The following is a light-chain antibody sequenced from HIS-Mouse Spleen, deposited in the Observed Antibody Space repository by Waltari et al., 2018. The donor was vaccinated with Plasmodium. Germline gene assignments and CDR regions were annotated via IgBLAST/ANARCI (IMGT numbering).Light chain of an antibody. V-gene: IGLV2-8*01. Sequence: SALTPPPSASGSPGQSVTISCTGTTTDVAVYYYVSWYQQHPGKAPKLMIYEVSKRPSGVPDRFSGSKSGNTASLTVSGLQAEDEADYYCSSYAGSNNLVFGGGTKLTVL. CDR1: TTDVAVYYY. CDR3: SSYAGSNNLV. CDR2: EVS. J-gene: IGLJ2*01.